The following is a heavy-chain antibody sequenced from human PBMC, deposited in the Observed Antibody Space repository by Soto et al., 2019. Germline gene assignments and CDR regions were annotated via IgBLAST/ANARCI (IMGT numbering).Heavy chain of an antibody. J-gene: IGHJ6*02. CDR2: INPNSGGT. V-gene: IGHV1-2*04. CDR3: AREGVIIAAAGGYYYYGMDV. D-gene: IGHD6-13*01. CDR1: GYTFTGYY. Sequence: ASVKVSCKASGYTFTGYYMHWVRQAPGQGLEWMGWINPNSGGTNYAQKFQGWVTMTRDTSISTAYMELSRLRSDDTAVYYCAREGVIIAAAGGYYYYGMDVWGQGTTVTVSS.